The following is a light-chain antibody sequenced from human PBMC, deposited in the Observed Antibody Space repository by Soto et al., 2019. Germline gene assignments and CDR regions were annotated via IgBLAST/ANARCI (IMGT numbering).Light chain of an antibody. Sequence: DIVMTQSPDSLAVSLGERATINCKSSQSVLYSSNSKNYLAWYQQKPGQPPKLLIYWASTRESGVPDRFSGSGSGTDVTLTISSLQVEDVAVYYCQQYDNTPYTFGQGTKLEIK. CDR2: WAS. V-gene: IGKV4-1*01. CDR3: QQYDNTPYT. J-gene: IGKJ2*01. CDR1: QSVLYSSNSKNY.